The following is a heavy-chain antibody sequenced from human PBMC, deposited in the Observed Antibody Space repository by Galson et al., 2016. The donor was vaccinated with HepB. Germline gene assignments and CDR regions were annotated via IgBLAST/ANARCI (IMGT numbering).Heavy chain of an antibody. CDR2: IKNDGSST. J-gene: IGHJ3*02. V-gene: IGHV3-74*01. Sequence: SLRLSCAASGFTFSTYWMHWVRQAPGKGLVWVARIKNDGSSTSYADSVKGRFTISRDNAKNTLYLQMNSLRAEDTAVYYCARAQHHVLRFSEWLLWSAFDIWGQGTIVTVSS. CDR3: ARAQHHVLRFSEWLLWSAFDI. CDR1: GFTFSTYW. D-gene: IGHD3-3*01.